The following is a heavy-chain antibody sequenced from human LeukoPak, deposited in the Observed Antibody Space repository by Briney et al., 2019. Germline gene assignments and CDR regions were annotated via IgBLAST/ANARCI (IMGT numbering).Heavy chain of an antibody. Sequence: GGSLRLSCAASGFTFSSYWMTWVRQAPGKGLEWVGNIKEDGREKYYVDSVKGRFTISRDNAKNSLYLQMNSLRAEDTAVYYCARAHPSGWFYFDYWGQGTLVTVSS. CDR2: IKEDGREK. J-gene: IGHJ4*02. D-gene: IGHD6-19*01. V-gene: IGHV3-7*01. CDR1: GFTFSSYW. CDR3: ARAHPSGWFYFDY.